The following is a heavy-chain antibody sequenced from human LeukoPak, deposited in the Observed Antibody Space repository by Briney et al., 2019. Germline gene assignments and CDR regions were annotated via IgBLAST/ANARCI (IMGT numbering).Heavy chain of an antibody. CDR2: INHSGST. V-gene: IGHV4-34*01. D-gene: IGHD6-13*01. J-gene: IGHJ5*02. CDR1: GGSFSGYY. Sequence: SETLSLTCAVYGGSFSGYYWSWIRQPPGKGLEWIGEINHSGSTNYNPSLKSRVTISVDTSKNQFSLKLSSVTAADTAVYYCAKSSAAAGTLLPWGQGTLVTVSS. CDR3: AKSSAAAGTLLP.